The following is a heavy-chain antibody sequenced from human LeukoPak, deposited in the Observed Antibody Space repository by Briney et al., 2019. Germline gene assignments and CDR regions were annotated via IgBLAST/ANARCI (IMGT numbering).Heavy chain of an antibody. CDR2: IYYSGST. D-gene: IGHD3-10*01. CDR3: ASSGGITMVRGVIGPQGAFDI. Sequence: PSQTLSLTCTVSGGSISSGDYYWSWIRQPPGKGLEWIGYIYYSGSTYYNPSLKSRVTISVDTSKNQFSLKLSSVTAADTAVYYCASSGGITMVRGVIGPQGAFDIWGQGTMVTVSS. J-gene: IGHJ3*02. CDR1: GGSISSGDYY. V-gene: IGHV4-30-4*01.